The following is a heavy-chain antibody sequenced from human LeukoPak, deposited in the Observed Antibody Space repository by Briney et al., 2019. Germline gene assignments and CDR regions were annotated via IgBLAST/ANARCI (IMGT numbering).Heavy chain of an antibody. CDR3: AKTGSSGYGLF. Sequence: GGSLRLSCAASGFTFSSYGMHWVRQAPGKGLEWVAVISYDGSNKYYADSVKGRFTISRDNSKYTLYLQMNSLRAEDTAVYYCAKTGSSGYGLFWGQGTLVTVSS. CDR1: GFTFSSYG. CDR2: ISYDGSNK. D-gene: IGHD5-12*01. V-gene: IGHV3-30*18. J-gene: IGHJ4*02.